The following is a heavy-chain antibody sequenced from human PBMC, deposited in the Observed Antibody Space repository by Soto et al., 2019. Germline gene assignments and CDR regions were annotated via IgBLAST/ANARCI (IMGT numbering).Heavy chain of an antibody. CDR3: ARDPNPPPDY. Sequence: SETLSLTCTVSGYSISSGYYWGWIRQPPGKGLEWFGSIYHSGSTYYNPSLKSRVTISVDTSKNQFSLKLSSVTAADTAVYYCARDPNPPPDYWGQGTLVTVSS. CDR2: IYHSGST. CDR1: GYSISSGYY. J-gene: IGHJ4*02. V-gene: IGHV4-38-2*02.